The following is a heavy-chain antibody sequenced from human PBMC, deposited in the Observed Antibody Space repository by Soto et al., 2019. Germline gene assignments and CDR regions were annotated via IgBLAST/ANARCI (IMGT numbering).Heavy chain of an antibody. CDR1: GFTFTSHW. D-gene: IGHD2-15*01. CDR2: IKKDGSET. V-gene: IGHV3-7*02. Sequence: EVQLVESGGGLVQPGGSLRLSCAASGFTFTSHWMTWVRQAPGKGLEWVANIKKDGSETHYVDSVKGRFTISRDNAKNEVYLQMNSLRAEDTAMFYCVTNSGYCSHVGCQGDAYDIWGQGTMVTVSS. J-gene: IGHJ3*02. CDR3: VTNSGYCSHVGCQGDAYDI.